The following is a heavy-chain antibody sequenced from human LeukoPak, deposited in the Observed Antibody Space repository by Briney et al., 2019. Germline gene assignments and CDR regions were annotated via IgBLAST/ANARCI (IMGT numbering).Heavy chain of an antibody. J-gene: IGHJ6*02. CDR2: TYYRSKWYN. CDR1: GDSVSSNTAS. V-gene: IGHV6-1*01. Sequence: SQTLSLTCAISGDSVSSNTASWHWIRQSPSSGLEWLGRTYYRSKWYNNYALSVKSRITINPDTSKNQFSLQLNSVPPEDTAVYYCTRGGQGMGVWGQGATVTVSS. CDR3: TRGGQGMGV.